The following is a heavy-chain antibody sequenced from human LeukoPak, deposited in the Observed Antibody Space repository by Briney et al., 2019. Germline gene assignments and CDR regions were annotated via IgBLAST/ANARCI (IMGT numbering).Heavy chain of an antibody. J-gene: IGHJ4*02. CDR3: ARADHNGDYVSFRSSLDY. V-gene: IGHV4-34*01. CDR2: INDSGST. CDR1: GGSFSGYY. D-gene: IGHD4-17*01. Sequence: SETLSLTCAVYGGSFSGYYWSWIRQPPGKGLEWIGEINDSGSTNYNPSLKSRVIISVDTSKKHFSLSLSSVTAADTALYYCARADHNGDYVSFRSSLDYWGQGTLVTVSS.